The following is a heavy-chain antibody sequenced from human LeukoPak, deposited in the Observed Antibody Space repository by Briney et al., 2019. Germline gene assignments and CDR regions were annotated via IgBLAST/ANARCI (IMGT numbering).Heavy chain of an antibody. CDR2: IYSGGST. J-gene: IGHJ6*02. V-gene: IGHV3-53*01. D-gene: IGHD3-22*01. CDR1: GFTVSSNY. Sequence: GSLRLSCAASGFTVSSNYMSWVRQAPGKGLEWVSVIYSGGSTYYADSVKGRFTISRDNSKNTLYLQMNSLRAEDTAVYYCAREGTGYDSSGYYGYYGMDVWGQGTTVTVSS. CDR3: AREGTGYDSSGYYGYYGMDV.